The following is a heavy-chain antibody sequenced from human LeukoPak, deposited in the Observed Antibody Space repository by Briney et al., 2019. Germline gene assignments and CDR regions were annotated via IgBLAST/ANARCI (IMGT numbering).Heavy chain of an antibody. D-gene: IGHD1-26*01. CDR3: ARDPGIVGATDWFDP. CDR1: GFTFSSYA. CDR2: ISYDGSNK. V-gene: IGHV3-30-3*01. Sequence: PGRSLRLSCAASGFTFSSYAMHWVRQAPGKGLEWVAVISYDGSNKYYADSVKGRFTISRYNSKNTLYLQMNSLRAEDTAVYYCARDPGIVGATDWFDPWGQGTLVTVSS. J-gene: IGHJ5*02.